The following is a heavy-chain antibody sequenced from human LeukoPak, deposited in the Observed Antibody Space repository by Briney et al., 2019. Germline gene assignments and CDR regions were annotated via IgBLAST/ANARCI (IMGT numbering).Heavy chain of an antibody. D-gene: IGHD2/OR15-2a*01. Sequence: GGSLRLSCAASGFTFSSYWMHWVRQAPGKGLEWVAVISYDGSNKYYADSVKGRFTISRENSKNTLYLQMNSLRAEDTAVYYCAKDSAKKYDDYWGQGTLVTVSS. CDR2: ISYDGSNK. V-gene: IGHV3-30*18. CDR1: GFTFSSYW. CDR3: AKDSAKKYDDY. J-gene: IGHJ4*02.